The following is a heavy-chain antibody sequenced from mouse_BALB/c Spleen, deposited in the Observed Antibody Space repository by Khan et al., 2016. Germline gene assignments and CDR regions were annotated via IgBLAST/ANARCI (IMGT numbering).Heavy chain of an antibody. CDR2: ISYSGST. J-gene: IGHJ1*01. V-gene: IGHV3-8*02. CDR1: GDSITSGY. CDR3: ARYYSHIDWYFDV. D-gene: IGHD2-12*01. Sequence: EVQLQESGPSLVKPSQTLSLTCSVTGDSITSGYWNWIRKFPGNKLEYMGYISYSGSTYYNPSLKSRISITRDTSKNQYYLQLNSVTTEDTATYYCARYYSHIDWYFDVWGAGTTVTVSS.